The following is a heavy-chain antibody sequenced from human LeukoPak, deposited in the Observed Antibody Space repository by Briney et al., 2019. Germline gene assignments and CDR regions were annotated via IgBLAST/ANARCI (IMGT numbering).Heavy chain of an antibody. CDR3: ARALPNQAFDI. V-gene: IGHV3-21*01. Sequence: KSGGSLGLSCAASGFTFSSYSMNWVRQAPGKGLEWVSSISSSSSYIYYADSVKGRFTISRDNAKNSLYLQMNSLRAEDTAVYYCARALPNQAFDIWGQGTMVTVSS. CDR2: ISSSSSYI. CDR1: GFTFSSYS. J-gene: IGHJ3*02.